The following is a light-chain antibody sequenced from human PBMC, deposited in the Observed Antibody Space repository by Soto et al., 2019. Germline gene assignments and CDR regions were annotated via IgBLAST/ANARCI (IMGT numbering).Light chain of an antibody. J-gene: IGLJ1*01. CDR3: SSYTTSNTRQIV. CDR1: SSDVGGYNY. Sequence: QSALTQPSSVSGSPGQSLTLPRPGTSSDVGGYNYVSWYQQHPGKAPKFMIYDVSNRPSGVSNRFSGSKSGNTASLTISGLQAEDEADYYCSSYTTSNTRQIVFGTGTKVTVL. V-gene: IGLV2-14*01. CDR2: DVS.